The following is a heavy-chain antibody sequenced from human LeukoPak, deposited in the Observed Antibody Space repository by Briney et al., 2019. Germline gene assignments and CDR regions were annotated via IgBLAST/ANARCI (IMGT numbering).Heavy chain of an antibody. J-gene: IGHJ6*03. CDR3: AKDSTNTYYYYYYMDV. CDR1: AFSLNAYN. Sequence: GGSLRLSCAASAFSLNAYNMNWVRQAPGKGLEWVAFIRYDGSNKYYADSVKGRFTISRDNSKNTLYLQMNSLRAEDTAVYYCAKDSTNTYYYYYYMDVWGKGTTVTVSS. D-gene: IGHD2-8*01. V-gene: IGHV3-30*02. CDR2: IRYDGSNK.